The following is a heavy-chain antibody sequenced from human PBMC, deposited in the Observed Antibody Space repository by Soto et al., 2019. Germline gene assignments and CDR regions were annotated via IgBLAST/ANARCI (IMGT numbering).Heavy chain of an antibody. D-gene: IGHD4-17*01. CDR1: GDSISTSNYY. J-gene: IGHJ4*02. V-gene: IGHV4-39*07. CDR3: ARRGGGDYLFDS. Sequence: QLQLQESGPGLVKPSETLSLTCSVSGDSISTSNYYWGWIRQPPGKGLEWIGHLFYSGGTYYNPSVKSRVSISVDTSKNGFSLKLTSITAADTAIYFCARRGGGDYLFDSWGQGILVTVSS. CDR2: LFYSGGT.